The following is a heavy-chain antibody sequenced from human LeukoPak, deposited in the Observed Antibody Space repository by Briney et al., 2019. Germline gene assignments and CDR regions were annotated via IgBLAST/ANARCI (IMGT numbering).Heavy chain of an antibody. J-gene: IGHJ1*01. CDR2: IYPGDSDT. CDR1: GYXFTSYW. V-gene: IGHV5-51*01. D-gene: IGHD6-13*01. Sequence: GESLKISCNGSGYXFTSYWICWVRQMPGKGLEWMGIIYPGDSDTRYSPSFQGQVTISVDKSISTAYLQWSSLKASDTAMYYRARLYGSWYIGGNWGQGTLVTVSS. CDR3: ARLYGSWYIGGN.